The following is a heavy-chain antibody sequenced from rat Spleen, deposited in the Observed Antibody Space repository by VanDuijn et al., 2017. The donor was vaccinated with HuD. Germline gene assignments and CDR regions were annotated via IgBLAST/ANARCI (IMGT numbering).Heavy chain of an antibody. CDR3: ARDRGVLDY. J-gene: IGHJ2*01. Sequence: QVQLKESGPDLVQPSQTLSLTCTVAGFSLTSYNVHWVRQPPGKGLEWMGVIWNTGGTRYNSALKSRLSISKDTSKSQVFLKMNSLQTEDTSTYYCARDRGVLDYWGQGVMVTVSA. CDR2: IWNTGGT. V-gene: IGHV2-41*01. CDR1: GFSLTSYN. D-gene: IGHD4-3*01.